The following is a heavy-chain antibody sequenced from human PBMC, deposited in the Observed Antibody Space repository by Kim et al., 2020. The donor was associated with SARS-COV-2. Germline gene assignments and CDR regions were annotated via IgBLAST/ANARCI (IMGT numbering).Heavy chain of an antibody. CDR1: GDSTSSSFTY. D-gene: IGHD1-1*01. J-gene: IGHJ4*02. V-gene: IGHV4-39*01. CDR3: ATAGRDGHNDFDY. Sequence: GSLSLTCSVSGDSTSSSFTYWGWIRQPPGKGLEWIGSISFRGATHYNPSLKSRVTMPVDTSERRFSLRLSSVTAADTAVYYCATAGRDGHNDFDYWGQGTLVTVSS. CDR2: ISFRGAT.